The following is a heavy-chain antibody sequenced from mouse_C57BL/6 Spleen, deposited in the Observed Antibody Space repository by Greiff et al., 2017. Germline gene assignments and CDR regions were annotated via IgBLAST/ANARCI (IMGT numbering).Heavy chain of an antibody. V-gene: IGHV1-26*01. D-gene: IGHD2-4*01. CDR3: ARWDYDVPDY. CDR1: GYTFTDYY. J-gene: IGHJ2*01. Sequence: EVQLQQSGPELVKPGASVKISCKASGYTFTDYYMNWVKQSHGKSLEWIGDINPNNGGTSYNQKFKGKATLTVDKSSSTAYMELRSLTSEDSAVYYCARWDYDVPDYWGQGTTLTVSS. CDR2: INPNNGGT.